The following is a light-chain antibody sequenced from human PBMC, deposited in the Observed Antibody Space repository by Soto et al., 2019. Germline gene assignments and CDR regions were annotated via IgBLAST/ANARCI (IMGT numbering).Light chain of an antibody. CDR2: GVT. Sequence: QSALTQPPSASGSPGQSVTISCTGTSSDVGGYNYVSWYQQHPGKVPKLMIYGVTKRPSGVSNRFSGSKSGNTASLTISGLQAEDEADYYCSSYTSSSTLVVFGGGTKLTVL. V-gene: IGLV2-14*01. CDR3: SSYTSSSTLVV. J-gene: IGLJ2*01. CDR1: SSDVGGYNY.